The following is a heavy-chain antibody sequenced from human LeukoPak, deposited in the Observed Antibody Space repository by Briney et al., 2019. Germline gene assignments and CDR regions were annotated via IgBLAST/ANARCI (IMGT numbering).Heavy chain of an antibody. CDR3: ARVVRIAAAGFDY. V-gene: IGHV3-21*01. CDR2: ISSSSSYI. J-gene: IGHJ4*02. Sequence: GGSLRLSCAASGFTFSSYSMNWVRQAPGKGLEWVSSISSSSSYIYYADSVKGRFTTSRDNAKNSLYLQMNSLRAEDTAVYYCARVVRIAAAGFDYWGQGTLVTVSS. D-gene: IGHD6-13*01. CDR1: GFTFSSYS.